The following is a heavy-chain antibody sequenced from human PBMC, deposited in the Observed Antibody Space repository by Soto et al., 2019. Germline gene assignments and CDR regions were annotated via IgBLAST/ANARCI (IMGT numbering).Heavy chain of an antibody. Sequence: GGSLRLSCAASGFTFSSYAMSWVRQAPGKGLEWVSAISGSGGSTYYADSVKGRFTISRDNSKNTLYLQMNSLRAEDTAVYYCAKDYRGGGAGSGSRVFDYWGQGTLVTVSS. CDR3: AKDYRGGGAGSGSRVFDY. J-gene: IGHJ4*02. CDR1: GFTFSSYA. V-gene: IGHV3-23*01. D-gene: IGHD3-10*01. CDR2: ISGSGGST.